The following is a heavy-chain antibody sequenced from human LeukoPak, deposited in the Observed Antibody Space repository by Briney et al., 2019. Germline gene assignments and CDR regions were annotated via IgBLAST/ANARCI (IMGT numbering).Heavy chain of an antibody. Sequence: SETLSLTCTVSGGSMSSYYWTWIRQPPGKGLEWLGYVNHRGSTNYNPSLKSRVTISVDTSENQFSLKLSSVTAADTAVYYCARVAYYYDTATYYNPAHLDFWGQGALVTVSS. D-gene: IGHD3-10*01. CDR1: GGSMSSYY. J-gene: IGHJ4*02. V-gene: IGHV4-59*01. CDR3: ARVAYYYDTATYYNPAHLDF. CDR2: VNHRGST.